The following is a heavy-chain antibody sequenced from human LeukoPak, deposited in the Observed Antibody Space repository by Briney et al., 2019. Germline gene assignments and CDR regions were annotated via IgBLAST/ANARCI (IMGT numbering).Heavy chain of an antibody. CDR1: GYTFTSYD. CDR3: SRGTISSGWYFHY. D-gene: IGHD6-19*01. J-gene: IGHJ4*02. V-gene: IGHV1-8*01. Sequence: SVKVSCKASGYTFTSYDINWVRQATGQGLEWMGWMNPYSGNTGYAQNFQGRVTMTRNTSINTAYMELSSLRSDDTAVHYCSRGTISSGWYFHYWGQGTLVTASS. CDR2: MNPYSGNT.